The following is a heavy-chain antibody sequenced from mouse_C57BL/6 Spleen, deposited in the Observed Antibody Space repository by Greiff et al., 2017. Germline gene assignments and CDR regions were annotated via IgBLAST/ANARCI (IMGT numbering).Heavy chain of an antibody. CDR1: GYTFTSYG. CDR3: ARLGDGLAWFAY. D-gene: IGHD3-1*01. Sequence: QVQLKQSGAELARPGASVKLSCKASGYTFTSYGISWVKQRTGQGLEWIGEIYPRSGNTYYNEKFKGKATLTADKSSSTAYMELRSLTSEDSAVYFCARLGDGLAWFAYWGQGTLVTVSA. J-gene: IGHJ3*01. CDR2: IYPRSGNT. V-gene: IGHV1-81*01.